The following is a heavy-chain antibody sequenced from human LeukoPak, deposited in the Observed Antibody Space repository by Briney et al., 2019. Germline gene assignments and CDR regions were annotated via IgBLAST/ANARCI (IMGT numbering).Heavy chain of an antibody. CDR1: GFTFSNYA. Sequence: PGGSLRLSCTASGFTFSNYAMTWVRQAPGKGLEWVSGISASGGGGYTYHADSVKGRFTISRDISKSTVYLQLNSLRVEDTAVYYCAKATREATVASFFGYWGQGTLVTVSS. D-gene: IGHD3-10*01. V-gene: IGHV3-23*01. J-gene: IGHJ4*02. CDR3: AKATREATVASFFGY. CDR2: ISASGGGGYT.